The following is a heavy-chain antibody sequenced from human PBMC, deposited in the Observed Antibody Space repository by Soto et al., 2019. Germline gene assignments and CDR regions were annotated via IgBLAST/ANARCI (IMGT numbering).Heavy chain of an antibody. CDR3: ARDTNGLHY. D-gene: IGHD2-8*01. V-gene: IGHV3-74*01. CDR1: GLIFSNYK. J-gene: IGHJ4*02. Sequence: GESLRLSCAASGLIFSNYKMHWVRQAPGKGLVWVSRINTDGSITDYADSVKGRFTVSRDNAKNTMYLQMSSLTADDTAVYYCARDTNGLHYWGQGTLVTVSS. CDR2: INTDGSIT.